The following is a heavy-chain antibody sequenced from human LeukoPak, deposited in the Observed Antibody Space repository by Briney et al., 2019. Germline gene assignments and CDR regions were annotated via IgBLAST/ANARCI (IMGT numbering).Heavy chain of an antibody. CDR3: ARHSRSVDYGSGSYTWDY. V-gene: IGHV4-39*01. CDR2: IYYSGST. J-gene: IGHJ4*02. Sequence: SETLSLTCSVSGGSINNIVYYWGWIRQPPGKGLEWIGTIYYSGSTYYNLSLRSRVTISVDTSRNQFSLKLSSVTAADTAVYYCARHSRSVDYGSGSYTWDYWGQGTLVTVSS. CDR1: GGSINNIVYY. D-gene: IGHD3-10*01.